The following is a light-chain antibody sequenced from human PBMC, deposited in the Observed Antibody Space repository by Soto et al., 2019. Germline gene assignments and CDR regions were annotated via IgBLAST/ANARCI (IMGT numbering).Light chain of an antibody. CDR3: QHYNSYSEA. CDR2: KAS. V-gene: IGKV1-5*03. J-gene: IGKJ1*01. Sequence: DIQMTQSPSTLAGSLWDGVTMNVRASQTFSSWLAWYQQKPGKAPKLLIYKASTLKRGVPSRFRGSGSGTEFTLTISSLQPDDFATYYCQHYNSYSEAFGQGTKVDIK. CDR1: QTFSSW.